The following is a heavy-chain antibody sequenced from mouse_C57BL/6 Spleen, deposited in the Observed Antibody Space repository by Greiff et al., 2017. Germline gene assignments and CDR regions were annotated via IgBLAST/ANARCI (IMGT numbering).Heavy chain of an antibody. V-gene: IGHV5-4*01. D-gene: IGHD3-3*01. CDR2: ISDGGSYT. J-gene: IGHJ2*01. CDR1: GFTFSSYA. CDR3: ARDSMAGFDY. Sequence: EVQGVESGGGLVKPGGSLKLSCAASGFTFSSYAMSWVRQTPEKRLAWVATISDGGSYTYYPDNVKGRFTISRDNAKNNLYLQMSHLKSEDTAMYYCARDSMAGFDYWGQGTTLTVSS.